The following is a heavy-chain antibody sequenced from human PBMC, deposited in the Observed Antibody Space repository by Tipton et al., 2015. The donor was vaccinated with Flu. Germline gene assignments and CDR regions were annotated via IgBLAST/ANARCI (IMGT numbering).Heavy chain of an antibody. D-gene: IGHD2-2*01. Sequence: SLRLSCAASGFTVTSSYMSWVRRAPGKGLEWVSVIYGGGTTDYADSVKGRFTISRDKSKNALYLQMSSLRAEDTAVYYCARGPQVPVWPYYYGMDVWGQGTTVTVSS. CDR3: ARGPQVPVWPYYYGMDV. CDR2: IYGGGTT. J-gene: IGHJ6*02. V-gene: IGHV3-53*01. CDR1: GFTVTSSY.